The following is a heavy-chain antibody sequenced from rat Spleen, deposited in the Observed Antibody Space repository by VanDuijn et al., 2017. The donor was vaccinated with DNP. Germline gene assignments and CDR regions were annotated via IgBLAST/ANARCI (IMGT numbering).Heavy chain of an antibody. CDR3: ARRVYPAQGGYLDY. Sequence: EVQLVESGGGLVQPGRSLKLSCAASGFTFSKYGMAWVRQAPTKGLEWVASISYDGVITYYRDSVKGRFTISRDNAKSFLYLEMDSLRSEETATYYCARRVYPAQGGYLDYWGQGVMVTVSS. J-gene: IGHJ2*01. CDR2: ISYDGVIT. V-gene: IGHV5-29*01. CDR1: GFTFSKYG. D-gene: IGHD1-4*01.